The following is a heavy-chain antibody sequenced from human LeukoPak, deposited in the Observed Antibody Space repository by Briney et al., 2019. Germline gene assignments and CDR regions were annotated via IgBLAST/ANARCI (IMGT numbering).Heavy chain of an antibody. CDR2: IYPGDSDT. D-gene: IGHD1-1*01. V-gene: IGHV5-51*01. J-gene: IGHJ4*02. Sequence: ASVKVSCKASGYTFTGYYMHWVRQAPGQGLEWMGIIYPGDSDTRYSPSFQGQVTISADKSISTAYLQWSSLKASDTAMYYCARIGWNDVPFDYWGQGTLVTVSS. CDR1: GYTFTGYY. CDR3: ARIGWNDVPFDY.